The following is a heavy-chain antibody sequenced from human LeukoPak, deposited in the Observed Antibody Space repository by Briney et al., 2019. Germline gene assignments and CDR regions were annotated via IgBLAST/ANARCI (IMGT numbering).Heavy chain of an antibody. CDR3: ARDYGDLLTVDY. J-gene: IGHJ4*02. Sequence: GGSLRLSCAASGFTFSSYSMNWVRQAPGKGLEWVSSISSSSSYVYYADSVKGRFTISRDNAKNSLYLQMNSLRAEDTAVYYCARDYGDLLTVDYWGQGTLVTVSS. CDR1: GFTFSSYS. CDR2: ISSSSSYV. D-gene: IGHD4-17*01. V-gene: IGHV3-21*01.